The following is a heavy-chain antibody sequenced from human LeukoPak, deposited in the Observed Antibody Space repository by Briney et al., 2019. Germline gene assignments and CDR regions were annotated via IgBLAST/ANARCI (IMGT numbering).Heavy chain of an antibody. CDR3: ARGRAYCSSTSCYNGTFDY. D-gene: IGHD2-2*02. Sequence: SETLSLTCAVCGGSFSGYYWSWIRQPPGKGLEWIGEINHSGSTNYNPSLKSRVTISVDTSKNQFSLKLSSVTAADTAVYYCARGRAYCSSTSCYNGTFDYWGQGTLVTVSS. J-gene: IGHJ4*02. CDR2: INHSGST. CDR1: GGSFSGYY. V-gene: IGHV4-34*01.